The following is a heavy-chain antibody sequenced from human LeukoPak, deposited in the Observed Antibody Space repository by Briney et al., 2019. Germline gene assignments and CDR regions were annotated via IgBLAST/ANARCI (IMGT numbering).Heavy chain of an antibody. CDR3: AREKVEGANWFDP. V-gene: IGHV1-2*02. CDR2: INSNSGGT. J-gene: IGHJ5*02. CDR1: GYTFTVYY. Sequence: ASVTVSFKASGYTFTVYYMHWVRQAPGQGLEWMGWINSNSGGTNYAQKFQGRVTMTRDTSISTVYMELSRLRSDDTAVYYCAREKVEGANWFDPWGQGTLVTVFS. D-gene: IGHD2-15*01.